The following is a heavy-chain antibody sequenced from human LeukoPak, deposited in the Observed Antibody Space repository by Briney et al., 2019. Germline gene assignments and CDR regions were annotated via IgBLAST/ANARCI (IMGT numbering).Heavy chain of an antibody. CDR3: AREGSSTSCHY. CDR1: VYTFTGYY. Sequence: SVTVSCTASVYTFTGYYIHWVRLAPGQGLAWMGWINPNSAGTNYAQKFQGRVTMTRDTSISTAYMELSRLRSDDTAVYYCAREGSSTSCHYWGQGTLVTVSS. J-gene: IGHJ4*02. CDR2: INPNSAGT. D-gene: IGHD2-2*01. V-gene: IGHV1-2*02.